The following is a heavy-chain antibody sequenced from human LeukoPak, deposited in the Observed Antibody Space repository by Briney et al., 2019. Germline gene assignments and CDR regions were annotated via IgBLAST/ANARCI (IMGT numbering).Heavy chain of an antibody. Sequence: GGSLTLSCAASGCIFSSYAMSWVRQARGKGLEWVAAISGSGGSTYYVDSVNGRFIISRDNSKNTLYLQMNSLRAEDTAVYYCAKVGLLGGGYNWFDPWGQGTLVTVSS. J-gene: IGHJ5*02. D-gene: IGHD3-10*01. CDR3: AKVGLLGGGYNWFDP. CDR1: GCIFSSYA. CDR2: ISGSGGST. V-gene: IGHV3-23*01.